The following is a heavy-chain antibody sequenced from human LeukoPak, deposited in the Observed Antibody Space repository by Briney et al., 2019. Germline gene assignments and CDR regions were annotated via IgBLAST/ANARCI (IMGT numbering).Heavy chain of an antibody. D-gene: IGHD6-6*01. CDR2: ISSSSSYI. J-gene: IGHJ4*02. Sequence: GGSLRLSCAASGFTFSTFAMTWVRQAPGKGLEWVSSISSSSSYIYYADSVKGRFTISRDNAKNSLYLQMNSLRAEDTAVYYCARVGSSSSGGETYCDYWGQGTLVTVSS. CDR3: ARVGSSSSGGETYCDY. V-gene: IGHV3-21*01. CDR1: GFTFSTFA.